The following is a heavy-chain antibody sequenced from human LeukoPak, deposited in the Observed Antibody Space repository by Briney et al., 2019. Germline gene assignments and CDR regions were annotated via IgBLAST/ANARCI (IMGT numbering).Heavy chain of an antibody. J-gene: IGHJ4*02. CDR1: GGSISSYN. CDR2: IYYSGST. V-gene: IGHV4-59*01. Sequence: SENLSLTGNVSGGSISSYNWRWIRQPPGKGLERMGYIYYSGSTNYNPSLKSRVTISVDTSKNQFSLKLSSVTAADTAVYYCARVRVSWRHGSGSYYQFDYWGQGTLVTVSS. D-gene: IGHD3-10*01. CDR3: ARVRVSWRHGSGSYYQFDY.